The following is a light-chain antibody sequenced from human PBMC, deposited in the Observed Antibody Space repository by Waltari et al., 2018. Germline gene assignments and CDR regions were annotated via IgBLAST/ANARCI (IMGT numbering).Light chain of an antibody. CDR3: QEYDSYWT. CDR2: KAS. V-gene: IGKV1-5*03. J-gene: IGKJ1*01. CDR1: ESISNW. Sequence: DIQMTQSPSTLSASVGDRVTITCRASESISNWLAWYQQKPGKAPKLLIYKASILQSGVPSRFSGSGSGTEFTLTINSLQPDDFATYYCQEYDSYWTFGQGTKVEIK.